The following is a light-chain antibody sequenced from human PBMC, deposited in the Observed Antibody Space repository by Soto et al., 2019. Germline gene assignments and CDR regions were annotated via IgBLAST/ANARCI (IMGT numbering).Light chain of an antibody. Sequence: EIAMTQSPATLSVSPGERATLSCRASQSISTELAWYQQIPGQPPRLLIYSASTRATGVPARFTGSGSGSEFTLTISGLQSEVFAIYYCQQGHNWPLTFGQGTRLEI. CDR1: QSISTE. CDR3: QQGHNWPLT. CDR2: SAS. V-gene: IGKV3-15*01. J-gene: IGKJ2*01.